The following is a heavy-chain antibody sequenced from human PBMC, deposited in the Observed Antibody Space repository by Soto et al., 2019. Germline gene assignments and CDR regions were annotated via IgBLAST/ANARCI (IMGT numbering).Heavy chain of an antibody. CDR3: ARDPSYYYGSGSYYKYYYYYGMDV. J-gene: IGHJ6*02. Sequence: ASVKVSCKASGYTFTSYGISWVRQAPGQGLEWMGWISAYNGNTNYAQKLQGRVTMTTDTSTSTAYMELRSLRSDDTAVYYCARDPSYYYGSGSYYKYYYYYGMDVWGQGTTVTVSS. V-gene: IGHV1-18*04. D-gene: IGHD3-10*01. CDR1: GYTFTSYG. CDR2: ISAYNGNT.